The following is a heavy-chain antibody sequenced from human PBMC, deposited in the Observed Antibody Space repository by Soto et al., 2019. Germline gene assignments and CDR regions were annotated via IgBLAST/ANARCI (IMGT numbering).Heavy chain of an antibody. CDR2: ISSNSAYI. CDR1: GFTFRSST. V-gene: IGHV3-21*01. CDR3: TRDASRDSSARGWFDP. Sequence: TGWSLRLSCAASGFTFRSSTMNWVRQAPGKGLEWVSTISSNSAYIYYTDALRGRFTISRDNAKNSLHLQMNSLRAEDTAVYYCTRDASRDSSARGWFDPWGPGTLVTVS. J-gene: IGHJ5*02. D-gene: IGHD6-13*01.